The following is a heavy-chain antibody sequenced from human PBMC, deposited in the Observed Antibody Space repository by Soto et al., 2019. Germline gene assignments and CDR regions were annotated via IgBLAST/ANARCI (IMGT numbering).Heavy chain of an antibody. D-gene: IGHD3-10*01. CDR3: ARGGGYYGSGTYPFDY. CDR1: GYTFSNYR. V-gene: IGHV1-18*01. CDR2: ISVYNYNT. J-gene: IGHJ4*02. Sequence: QVQLVQSGAEVKKPGASVKVSCKTSGYTFSNYRIAWVRQAPGLGLEVMGWISVYNYNTNYAQKSQGRVTMTRDISTSTAYMELRSLISDDTAVYYCARGGGYYGSGTYPFDYWGQGTLVTVSS.